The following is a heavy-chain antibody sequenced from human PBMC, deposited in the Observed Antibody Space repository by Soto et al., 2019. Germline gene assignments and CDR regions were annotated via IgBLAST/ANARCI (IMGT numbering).Heavy chain of an antibody. Sequence: SETLSLTCAVYGGSFSGYYWSWIRQPPGKGLEWIGEINHSGSTNYNPSLKSRVTISVDTSKNQFSLKLSSVTAADTAVYYCARKGPWFGGTPDYRGWFDPWGQGTLVTVSS. V-gene: IGHV4-34*01. D-gene: IGHD3-10*01. CDR2: INHSGST. CDR1: GGSFSGYY. CDR3: ARKGPWFGGTPDYRGWFDP. J-gene: IGHJ5*02.